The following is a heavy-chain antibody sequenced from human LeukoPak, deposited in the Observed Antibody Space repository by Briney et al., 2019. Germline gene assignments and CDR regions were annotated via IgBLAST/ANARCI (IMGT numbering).Heavy chain of an antibody. Sequence: SETLSLTCTVSGGSISRYYWSWIRQPPGKGLEWIGYIYYSGSTNYNPSLKSRVTISVDTSKNQFSLKLSSVTGADTAVYYCARDRRDCDSFDYWGQGTLVTVSS. CDR3: ARDRRDCDSFDY. CDR1: GGSISRYY. J-gene: IGHJ4*02. V-gene: IGHV4-59*01. D-gene: IGHD3/OR15-3a*01. CDR2: IYYSGST.